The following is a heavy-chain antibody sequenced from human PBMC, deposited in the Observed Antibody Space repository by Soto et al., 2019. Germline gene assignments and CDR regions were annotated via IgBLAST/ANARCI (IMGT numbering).Heavy chain of an antibody. V-gene: IGHV2-5*02. D-gene: IGHD3-10*01. CDR1: GFSLSTSPVA. CDR3: VHRCCCCGFGGDNWFYS. CDR2: IYWDDTK. J-gene: IGHJ5*01. Sequence: GSGPTLVNPTQTLTLTCTFSGFSLSTSPVAVGWIRQPPGKALEWLAIIYWDDTKHYSPSLNSRLTITKDTSKNQVVLIMTNMDPVDTATYYCVHRCCCCGFGGDNWFYSWGQGTLDTVSS.